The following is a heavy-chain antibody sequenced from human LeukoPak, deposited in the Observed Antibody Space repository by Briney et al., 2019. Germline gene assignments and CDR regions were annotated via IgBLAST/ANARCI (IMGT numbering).Heavy chain of an antibody. J-gene: IGHJ3*02. CDR1: GGSISSSSYY. CDR2: IYYSGST. Sequence: PSETLSLTCTVSGGSISSSSYYWGWIRQPPGKGLEWIGSIYYSGSTYYNPSLKSRVTISVDTSKNQFSLKLSSVTAADTAVYYCARGRYMAVDDAFDIWGQGTMVTVSS. D-gene: IGHD6-19*01. CDR3: ARGRYMAVDDAFDI. V-gene: IGHV4-39*01.